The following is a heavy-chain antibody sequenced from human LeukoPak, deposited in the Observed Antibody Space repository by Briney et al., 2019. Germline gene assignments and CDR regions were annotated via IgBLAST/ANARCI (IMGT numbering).Heavy chain of an antibody. CDR2: ISGGRGTT. CDR3: AKDSGNSGWYVDY. CDR1: GFTFSNYA. D-gene: IGHD6-19*01. Sequence: GGSLRLSCAASGFTFSNYAMRWIRQPPGRGLEWVSTISGGRGTTFYADSVKGRVTISIDNSKNTLYLQMNSLRDDDTAVYYCAKDSGNSGWYVDYWGRGTLVTVSA. J-gene: IGHJ4*02. V-gene: IGHV3-23*01.